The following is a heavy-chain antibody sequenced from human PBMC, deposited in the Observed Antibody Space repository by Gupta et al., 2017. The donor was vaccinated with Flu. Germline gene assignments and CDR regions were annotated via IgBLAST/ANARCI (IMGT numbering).Heavy chain of an antibody. J-gene: IGHJ4*02. CDR3: AKTPGYQLLDRYYFDY. CDR2: ISWNGDTI. D-gene: IGHD2-2*01. CDR1: GFTVDDYA. V-gene: IGHV3-9*01. Sequence: EVQLVESGGGLIQAGTSLRLSCVGAGFTVDDYAMHWVRQVPGMGLEWVSGISWNGDTIGYADSGEDRFTISRDNARNSLYLEINSLRTEDTALYYCAKTPGYQLLDRYYFDYWGQGTLVTVSS.